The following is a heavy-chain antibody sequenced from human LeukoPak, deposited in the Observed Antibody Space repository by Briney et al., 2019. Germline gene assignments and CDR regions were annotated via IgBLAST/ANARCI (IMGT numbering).Heavy chain of an antibody. D-gene: IGHD3-22*01. V-gene: IGHV3-30*02. J-gene: IGHJ4*02. CDR1: GFTFSSYG. Sequence: PGGSLRLSCAASGFTFSSYGMHWVRQAPGKGLKWVAFIRYDGSNKYYADSVKGRFTISRDNSKNTLYLQMNSLRAEDTAVYYCAKDLSAYYYDSSGYDYWGQGTLVTVSS. CDR3: AKDLSAYYYDSSGYDY. CDR2: IRYDGSNK.